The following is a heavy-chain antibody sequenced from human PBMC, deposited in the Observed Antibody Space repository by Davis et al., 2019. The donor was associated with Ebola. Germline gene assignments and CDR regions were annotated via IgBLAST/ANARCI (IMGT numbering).Heavy chain of an antibody. CDR2: AHRSGTT. Sequence: PSETLSLTCTVSGYSISSGYYWGYIRQSPGKGLEWIGSAHRSGTTYYNPSLKNRVSISIDTSKNQFSLKLTSVTAADTAVYYCARDSGNYYRVLDWGQGTLVTVSS. J-gene: IGHJ4*02. CDR1: GYSISSGYY. D-gene: IGHD1-26*01. V-gene: IGHV4-38-2*02. CDR3: ARDSGNYYRVLD.